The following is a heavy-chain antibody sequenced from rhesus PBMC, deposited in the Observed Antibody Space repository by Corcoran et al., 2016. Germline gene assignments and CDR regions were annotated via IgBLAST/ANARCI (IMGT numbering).Heavy chain of an antibody. CDR1: GDSIISGYA. V-gene: IGHV4-127*01. CDR3: ASGLNYGAPNFGLDS. CDR2: IGG. J-gene: IGHJ6*01. D-gene: IGHD1-26*01. Sequence: QVQLKESGPGLVKPSETLSLTCTVSGDSIISGYAWSWIRQPPGKGLEWIGYIGGYYNPSLKSRVTISKDTSKNQCSLNLTSVTAADTAVYYCASGLNYGAPNFGLDSWGQGVVVTVSS.